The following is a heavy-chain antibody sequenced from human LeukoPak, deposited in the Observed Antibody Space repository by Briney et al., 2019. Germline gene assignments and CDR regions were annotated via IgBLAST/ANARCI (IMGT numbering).Heavy chain of an antibody. CDR1: GFTFSSYG. Sequence: PGGSLRLSCAASGFTFSSYGMHWVRQAPGKGLEWVAFIRYDGSNEYYADSVKGRLTISRDNSKNTLYLQMNSLRDEDTAVYYCAKDGSYFDFDYWARESWSPSP. CDR2: IRYDGSNE. CDR3: AKDGSYFDFDY. J-gene: IGHJ4*02. D-gene: IGHD1-26*01. V-gene: IGHV3-30*02.